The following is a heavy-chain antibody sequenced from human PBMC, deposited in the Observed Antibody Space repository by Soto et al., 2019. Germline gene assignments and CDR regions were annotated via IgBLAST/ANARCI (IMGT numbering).Heavy chain of an antibody. Sequence: PSQTLSLTCVISGDSVSSNSAAWNWIRQSPSRGLEWLGRTYYRSKWYNDYAVSVKSRITINPDTSKNQVSLQLNSVTPEDTAVYYCARSIAAATPYYFDYWGQGTLVTVSS. CDR1: GDSVSSNSAA. CDR2: TYYRSKWYN. J-gene: IGHJ4*02. CDR3: ARSIAAATPYYFDY. V-gene: IGHV6-1*01. D-gene: IGHD6-13*01.